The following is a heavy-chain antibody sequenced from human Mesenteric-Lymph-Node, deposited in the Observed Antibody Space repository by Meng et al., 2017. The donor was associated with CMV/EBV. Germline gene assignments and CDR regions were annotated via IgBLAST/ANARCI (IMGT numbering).Heavy chain of an antibody. CDR2: TYYSSKWYN. CDR1: GDSVSINTAA. Sequence: SQTLSLSCAISGDSVSINTAAWNWIRHSPSRGREWLGSTYYSSKWYNDYAVSVKSRITINPDTSKNQFSLQLTSVTPEYTAVYYCAREESSSPFDHWGQGTPVTVSS. D-gene: IGHD6-13*01. V-gene: IGHV6-1*01. CDR3: AREESSSPFDH. J-gene: IGHJ4*02.